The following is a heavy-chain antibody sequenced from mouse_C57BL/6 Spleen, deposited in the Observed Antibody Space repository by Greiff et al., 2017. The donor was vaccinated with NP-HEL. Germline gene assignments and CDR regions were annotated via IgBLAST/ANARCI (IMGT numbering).Heavy chain of an antibody. D-gene: IGHD2-4*01. V-gene: IGHV1-9*01. CDR3: ARSGHDYDGALKDY. Sequence: VKLMESGAELMKPGASVKLSCKATGYTFTGYWIEWVKQRPGHGLEWIGEILPGSGSTNYIEKFKGKATFTADTSSNTAYLQLSSLTTEDSAILYRARSGHDYDGALKDYRGQGTSVTVSS. CDR1: GYTFTGYW. J-gene: IGHJ4*01. CDR2: ILPGSGST.